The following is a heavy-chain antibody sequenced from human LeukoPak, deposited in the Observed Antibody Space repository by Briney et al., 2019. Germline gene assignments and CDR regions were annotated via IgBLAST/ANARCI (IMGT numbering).Heavy chain of an antibody. J-gene: IGHJ4*02. Sequence: GGSLRLSCTASGFTFSTYSMNWVRQAPGKGLVWVSRIYIDGSSTSYADSVKGRFTISRDNAKNTLYLQMNSLRDEDTAVYYCARGLDGSFDYWGLGTLVTVSP. CDR2: IYIDGSST. CDR3: ARGLDGSFDY. V-gene: IGHV3-74*01. D-gene: IGHD1-14*01. CDR1: GFTFSTYS.